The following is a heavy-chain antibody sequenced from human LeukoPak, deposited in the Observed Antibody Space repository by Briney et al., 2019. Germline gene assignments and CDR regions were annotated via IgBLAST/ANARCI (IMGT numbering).Heavy chain of an antibody. D-gene: IGHD3-22*01. J-gene: IGHJ4*02. CDR1: GGSISSYY. V-gene: IGHV4-59*08. CDR3: ARLAGYYDSSGYQYYFDY. Sequence: NPSETLSLTCTVSGGSISSYYWSWIRQPPGKGLEWIGYIYYSGSTNYNPSLKSRVTISVDTSKNQFSLKLSSVTAADTAVYYCARLAGYYDSSGYQYYFDYWGQGTLVTVSS. CDR2: IYYSGST.